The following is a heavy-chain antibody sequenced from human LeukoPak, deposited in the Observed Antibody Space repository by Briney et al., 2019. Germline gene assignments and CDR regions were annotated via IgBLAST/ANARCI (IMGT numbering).Heavy chain of an antibody. CDR3: ARPGSTSSGAFDI. CDR2: IYHSGST. V-gene: IGHV4-4*02. D-gene: IGHD2-2*01. CDR1: GGSISSSNW. J-gene: IGHJ3*02. Sequence: SETLSLTCAVSGGSISSSNWWSWVRQPPGKGLEWIGEIYHSGSTNYNPSLKSRVTISVDTSKNQFSLKLSSVTAADTAVYYCARPGSTSSGAFDIWGQGTMVTVSS.